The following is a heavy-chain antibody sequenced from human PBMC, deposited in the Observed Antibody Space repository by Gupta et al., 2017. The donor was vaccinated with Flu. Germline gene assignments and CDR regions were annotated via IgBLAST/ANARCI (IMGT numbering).Heavy chain of an antibody. V-gene: IGHV4-31*03. CDR1: GGSISSGGYY. Sequence: QVQLQESGPGLVKPSQTLSLTCTVSGGSISSGGYYWSWIRQHPGKGLEWIGYIYYSGSTYYNPSLKSRVTISVDTSKNQFSLKLSSVTAADTAVYYCARAYDFLLEAGNWFDPWGQGTLVTVSS. J-gene: IGHJ5*02. CDR2: IYYSGST. CDR3: ARAYDFLLEAGNWFDP. D-gene: IGHD3-3*01.